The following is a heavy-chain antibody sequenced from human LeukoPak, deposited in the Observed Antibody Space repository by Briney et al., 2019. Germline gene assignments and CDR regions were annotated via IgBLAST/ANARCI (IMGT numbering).Heavy chain of an antibody. CDR2: IGVDGSKK. D-gene: IGHD2-2*01. Sequence: PGTSQRLSCAASGFTFFQHGFHWVRQAPGKGLEWVALIGVDGSKKYYADSLKDRITISRDNSKNTLYLQMNSLRVEDTAVYYCVVVLVPAAVWQFDLWGRGTLVTVSS. CDR1: GFTFFQHG. V-gene: IGHV3-33*03. CDR3: VVVLVPAAVWQFDL. J-gene: IGHJ2*01.